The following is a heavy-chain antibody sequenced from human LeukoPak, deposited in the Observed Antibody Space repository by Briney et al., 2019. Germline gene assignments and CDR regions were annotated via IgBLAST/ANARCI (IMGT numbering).Heavy chain of an antibody. CDR2: ISSNGGST. J-gene: IGHJ4*02. V-gene: IGHV3-64D*06. D-gene: IGHD2-15*01. CDR1: GFTFSSYA. CDR3: VKESIGYCSGGSCY. Sequence: GGSLRLSCSASGFTFSSYAMHWVRQAPGRGLEYVSAISSNGGSTYYADSVTGRFTISRDNSENTLYLQMSSLRAEDPAVYYCVKESIGYCSGGSCYWGQGTLVTVSS.